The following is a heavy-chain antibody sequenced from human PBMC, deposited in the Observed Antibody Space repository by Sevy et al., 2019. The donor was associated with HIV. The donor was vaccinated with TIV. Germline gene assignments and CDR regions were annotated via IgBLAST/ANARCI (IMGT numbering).Heavy chain of an antibody. CDR1: GFTLGSYG. CDR3: AFGSRGTCGS. D-gene: IGHD3-16*01. Sequence: GGSLRLSCAGSGFTLGSYGMHWVRQVPGKGLVWVARINSEGDSTDYAVSVKGRFTIARGKAKNTLYLQMNGLRAEDAVICYCAFGSRGTCGSWGQGTLVTVSS. J-gene: IGHJ5*02. V-gene: IGHV3-74*01. CDR2: INSEGDST.